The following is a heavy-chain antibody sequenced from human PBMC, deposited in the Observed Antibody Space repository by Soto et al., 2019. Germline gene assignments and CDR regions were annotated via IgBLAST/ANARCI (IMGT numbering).Heavy chain of an antibody. CDR2: IYYSGDT. CDR1: GDSISGYY. J-gene: IGHJ4*02. Sequence: PSETLSLTCTVSGDSISGYYWGWIRQPPGKGLELIGNIYYSGDTNYNPSLKSRVTISVDTSKNQVSLSLSSVTAADTAVYYCARAHHCSSAGCRMGHFDSWGQGTLVTVSS. D-gene: IGHD2-2*01. CDR3: ARAHHCSSAGCRMGHFDS. V-gene: IGHV4-59*08.